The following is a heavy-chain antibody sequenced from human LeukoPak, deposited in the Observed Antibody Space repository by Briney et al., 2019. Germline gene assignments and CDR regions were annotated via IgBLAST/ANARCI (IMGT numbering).Heavy chain of an antibody. D-gene: IGHD6-13*01. J-gene: IGHJ5*02. CDR3: ARIYSSSWFLNWFDP. CDR1: GGSINSY. Sequence: SETLSLTCTVSGGSINSYWSWIRQPAGKGLEWIGRISGSGTITYNPALQSRLSISIDTSKNQFSLKLNSVTAADTAVYYCARIYSSSWFLNWFDPWGQGTLVTVSS. V-gene: IGHV4-4*07. CDR2: ISGSGTI.